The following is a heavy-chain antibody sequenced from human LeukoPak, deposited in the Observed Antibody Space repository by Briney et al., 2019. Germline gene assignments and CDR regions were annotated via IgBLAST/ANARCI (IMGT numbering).Heavy chain of an antibody. CDR1: GGTFSSYA. J-gene: IGHJ4*02. CDR3: ARVAATVEMATGYLDY. Sequence: SVKVSCKASGGTFSSYAISWVREAPGQGLEWMGGIIPIFGTANYAQKFQGRVTITADESTSTAYMELSSLRSEDTAVYYCARVAATVEMATGYLDYWGQGTLVTVSS. CDR2: IIPIFGTA. D-gene: IGHD5-24*01. V-gene: IGHV1-69*13.